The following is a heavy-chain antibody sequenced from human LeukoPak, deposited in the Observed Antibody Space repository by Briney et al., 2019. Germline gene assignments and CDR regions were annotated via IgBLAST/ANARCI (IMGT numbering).Heavy chain of an antibody. CDR1: GGSFSGYY. J-gene: IGHJ4*02. V-gene: IGHV4-34*01. CDR3: ARNRMVAPFDY. Sequence: SETLSLTCAVYGGSFSGYYWSWIRQPPGKGLEWIGEINHSGSTNYNPSLKSRVTTSVDTSKNQFSLKLSSVTAADTAVYYCARNRMVAPFDYWGQGTLVTVSS. CDR2: INHSGST. D-gene: IGHD5-12*01.